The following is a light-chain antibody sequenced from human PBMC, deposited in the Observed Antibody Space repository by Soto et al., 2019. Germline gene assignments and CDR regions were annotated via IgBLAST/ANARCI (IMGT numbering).Light chain of an antibody. CDR1: QSVSSN. J-gene: IGKJ5*01. Sequence: EIVMTQSPATLSVSPGERATLSCRASQSVSSNLAWYQQKPGQAPRLLIYGASASATGLPARFSGSGSGTEFALTISSLQSEDFAVYYSQQYNNWPPITFGQGTRREIK. CDR3: QQYNNWPPIT. V-gene: IGKV3-15*01. CDR2: GAS.